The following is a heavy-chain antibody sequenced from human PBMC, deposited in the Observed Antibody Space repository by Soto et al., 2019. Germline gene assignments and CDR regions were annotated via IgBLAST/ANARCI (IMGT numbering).Heavy chain of an antibody. CDR2: INPGEGYT. CDR1: GYTFTAYH. Sequence: QVQLVQSGAEVKKPGASVKVSCKASGYTFTAYHIHWVRQAPGQGPEWVGTINPGEGYTTYGQKLEGRLTVTRDTATGTLYMELRRLRPGDTAICYCARAVVVVASATVACDMWGQGTLVTVSS. V-gene: IGHV1-46*04. D-gene: IGHD2-15*01. J-gene: IGHJ3*02. CDR3: ARAVVVVASATVACDM.